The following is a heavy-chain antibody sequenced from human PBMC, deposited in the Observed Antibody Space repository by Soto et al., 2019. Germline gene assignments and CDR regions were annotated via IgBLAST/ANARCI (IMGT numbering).Heavy chain of an antibody. CDR1: GLPFNINSYFLY. CDR3: VKRSLLMAPT. D-gene: IGHD1-26*01. Sequence: SDTLSLPCPCSGLPFNINSYFLYLACIRQPPGKGLEWIGSIDNGGNTHYNAPLKSRVIISADTSKNQFSLSLNSVTAADTAVYYCVKRSLLMAPTWGQGIQVNVSA. CDR2: IDNGGNT. V-gene: IGHV4-39*01. J-gene: IGHJ4*02.